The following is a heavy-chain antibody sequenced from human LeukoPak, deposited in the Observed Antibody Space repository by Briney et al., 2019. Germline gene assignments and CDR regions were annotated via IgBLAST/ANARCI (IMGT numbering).Heavy chain of an antibody. CDR3: ARGKYCSGGECYSVRTSYNWLDP. D-gene: IGHD2-15*01. J-gene: IGHJ5*02. CDR2: MNPNSGNT. V-gene: IGHV1-8*01. CDR1: GYTFTSYD. Sequence: ASVKVSCKTSGYTFTSYDINWVRQATGQGLEWMGWMNPNSGNTGYAQKFQGRVTMTRNTSISTAYMELSSLRSDDTAVYYCARGKYCSGGECYSVRTSYNWLDPWGQGTVVTVSS.